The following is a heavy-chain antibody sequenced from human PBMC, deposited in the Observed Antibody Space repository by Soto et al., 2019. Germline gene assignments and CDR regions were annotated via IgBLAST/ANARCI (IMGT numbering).Heavy chain of an antibody. V-gene: IGHV3-30*03. CDR1: GFTFSSYG. CDR2: ISYDGSNK. Sequence: QVQLVESGGGVVQPGRSLRLSCAASGFTFSSYGMHWVRQAPGKGLEWVAVISYDGSNKYYADSVKGRFTISRDNSKNTLYLQMNSLRAEDTAVYYCAADLAKGRAGTAGWFDPWGQGTLVTVSS. D-gene: IGHD6-19*01. CDR3: AADLAKGRAGTAGWFDP. J-gene: IGHJ5*02.